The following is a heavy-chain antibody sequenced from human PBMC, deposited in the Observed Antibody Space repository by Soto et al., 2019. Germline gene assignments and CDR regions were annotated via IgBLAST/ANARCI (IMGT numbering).Heavy chain of an antibody. V-gene: IGHV3-23*01. Sequence: GGSLRLSCAASGFTFSSYVMSWVRQAPGKGLEWVSAISGSGGSTYYADSVKGRFTISRDNSKNTLYLQMNSLRAEDTAVYYCAKDMAVGMSTNWGQGTLVTVSS. CDR2: ISGSGGST. CDR1: GFTFSSYV. CDR3: AKDMAVGMSTN. D-gene: IGHD6-19*01. J-gene: IGHJ4*02.